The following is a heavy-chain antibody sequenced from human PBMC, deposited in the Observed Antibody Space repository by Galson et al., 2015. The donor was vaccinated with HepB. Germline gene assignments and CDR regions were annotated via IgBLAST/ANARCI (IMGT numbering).Heavy chain of an antibody. Sequence: LSLTCTVSGGSISSGSYYWSWIRQPAGKGLEWIGRIYTSGSTNYNPSLKSRVTMSVDTSKNQFSLKLSSVTAADTAVYYCARDHSSSSSYYYYMDVWGKGTTVTVSS. D-gene: IGHD6-6*01. V-gene: IGHV4-61*02. CDR2: IYTSGST. CDR1: GGSISSGSYY. CDR3: ARDHSSSSSYYYYMDV. J-gene: IGHJ6*03.